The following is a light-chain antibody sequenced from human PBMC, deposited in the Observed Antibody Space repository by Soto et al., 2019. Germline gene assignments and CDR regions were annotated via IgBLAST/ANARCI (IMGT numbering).Light chain of an antibody. Sequence: EIVMTQSPATLSVSPGERATLSCRASQSVSSNLAWYQQKPGQAPRLLIYGASTRATGIPARFSGSGSGTDFTLTISILQSEDFAGYYCQQYNNWPPLTFGGGTKVEIK. V-gene: IGKV3-15*01. CDR1: QSVSSN. CDR3: QQYNNWPPLT. CDR2: GAS. J-gene: IGKJ4*01.